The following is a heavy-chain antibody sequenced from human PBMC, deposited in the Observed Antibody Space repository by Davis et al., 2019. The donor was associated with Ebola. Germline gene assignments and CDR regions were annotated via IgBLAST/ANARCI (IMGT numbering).Heavy chain of an antibody. Sequence: PSETLSLTCTVSGGSVSSGSYYWSWIRQPPGKGLEWIGYIYYSGSTNYNPSLKSRVTISVDTSKNQFSLKLSSVTAADTAVYYCARDGITGTHGGAFDIWGQGTMVTVSS. V-gene: IGHV4-61*01. CDR3: ARDGITGTHGGAFDI. D-gene: IGHD1-20*01. CDR2: IYYSGST. CDR1: GGSVSSGSYY. J-gene: IGHJ3*02.